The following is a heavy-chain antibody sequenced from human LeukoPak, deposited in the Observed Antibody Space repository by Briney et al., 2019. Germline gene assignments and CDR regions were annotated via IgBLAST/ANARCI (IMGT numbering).Heavy chain of an antibody. CDR3: VRNRDGSSDH. J-gene: IGHJ4*02. CDR2: IFPGHSDT. D-gene: IGHD5-24*01. CDR1: GYSFTSYW. V-gene: IGHV5-51*01. Sequence: GESLKISCKGSGYSFTSYWIGWVRQMPGKGLEWMGIIFPGHSDTRYSPSFQGQVTISVDKSISIAYLQWSSLKASDTAMYYCVRNRDGSSDHWGQGTLVTVSS.